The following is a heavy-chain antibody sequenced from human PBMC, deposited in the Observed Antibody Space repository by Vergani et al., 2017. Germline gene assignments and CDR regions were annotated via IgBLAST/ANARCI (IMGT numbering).Heavy chain of an antibody. J-gene: IGHJ4*02. V-gene: IGHV4-61*02. CDR2: TYTSGST. CDR1: GGSISSGSYY. CDR3: ARSQSSGWYGMFDY. D-gene: IGHD6-19*01. Sequence: QVQLQESGPGLVKPSQTLSLTCTVSGGSISSGSYYWSWIRQPAGKGLEWIGGTYTSGSTNYNPSLKSRVTTSVDTSKNQFSLKLGSVTAADTAVYYCARSQSSGWYGMFDYWGQGTLVTVSS.